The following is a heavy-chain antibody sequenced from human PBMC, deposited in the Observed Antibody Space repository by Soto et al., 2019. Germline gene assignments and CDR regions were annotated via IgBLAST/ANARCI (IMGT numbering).Heavy chain of an antibody. V-gene: IGHV4-34*01. D-gene: IGHD3-10*01. CDR1: GGSFSGYY. Sequence: QVQLQQWGAGLLKPSETLSLTCAVYGGSFSGYYWSWIRQPPGKGLEWIGEINHSGSTNYNPSLKGRVTISVDTSKNQFSLKLSSVTAADTAVYYCARSSGSYFNWFDPWGQGTLVTVSS. CDR2: INHSGST. CDR3: ARSSGSYFNWFDP. J-gene: IGHJ5*02.